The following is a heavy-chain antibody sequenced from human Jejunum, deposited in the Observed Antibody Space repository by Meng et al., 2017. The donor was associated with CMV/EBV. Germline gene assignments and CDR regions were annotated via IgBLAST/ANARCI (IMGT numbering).Heavy chain of an antibody. D-gene: IGHD6-6*01. Sequence: SCAMSGLTFSTFWMSWFRQAPGKGLEWVAHIKQDGSAKYYVDSVRGRFTISRDNTENSLFLQMNTLRVEDTAVYYCATTSGSSYWGQGALVTVSS. CDR2: IKQDGSAK. CDR1: GLTFSTFW. V-gene: IGHV3-7*01. CDR3: ATTSGSSY. J-gene: IGHJ4*02.